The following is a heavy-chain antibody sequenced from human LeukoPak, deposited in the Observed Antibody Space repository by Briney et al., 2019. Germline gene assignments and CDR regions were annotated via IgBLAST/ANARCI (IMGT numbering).Heavy chain of an antibody. V-gene: IGHV3-48*03. Sequence: GGSLRLSCAASGFTFSSCEMNWVRQAPGKGLEWVSYISSSGSTIYYADSVKGRFTISRDNAKNSLYLQMNSLRAEDTAVYYCARDPLRCSGGSCYSDYYYYGMDVWGKGTTVTVSS. J-gene: IGHJ6*04. CDR2: ISSSGSTI. D-gene: IGHD2-15*01. CDR1: GFTFSSCE. CDR3: ARDPLRCSGGSCYSDYYYYGMDV.